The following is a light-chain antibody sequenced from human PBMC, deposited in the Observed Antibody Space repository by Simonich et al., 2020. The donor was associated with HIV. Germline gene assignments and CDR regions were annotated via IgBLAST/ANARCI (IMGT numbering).Light chain of an antibody. CDR2: WAS. V-gene: IGKV4-1*01. Sequence: DIVMTQSPDSLAVSLGERATINCKSSQSVLYSSNNKNYLAWYQPKPGQPPTLLIYWASTRESGVPDRFSGSGSGTDFTLTISSLQAEDVAVYYCQQYYSTPTFGQGTKVEIK. J-gene: IGKJ1*01. CDR3: QQYYSTPT. CDR1: QSVLYSSNNKNY.